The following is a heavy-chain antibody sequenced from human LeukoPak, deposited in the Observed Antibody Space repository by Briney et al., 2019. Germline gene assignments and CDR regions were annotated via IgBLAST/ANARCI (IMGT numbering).Heavy chain of an antibody. Sequence: SGGPLRLSCAASGFTFSNHGMNWVRQAPGKGLEWLSGVSPPGGGTYYADSVKGRFTISRDDSKNTLSLQMNSLRVEDTAVYYCARDLAWGAFDYWGQGTLVTVSS. CDR2: VSPPGGGT. J-gene: IGHJ4*02. V-gene: IGHV3-23*01. CDR3: ARDLAWGAFDY. CDR1: GFTFSNHG. D-gene: IGHD7-27*01.